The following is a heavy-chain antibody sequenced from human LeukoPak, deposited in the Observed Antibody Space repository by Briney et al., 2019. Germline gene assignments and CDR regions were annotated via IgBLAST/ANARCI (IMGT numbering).Heavy chain of an antibody. V-gene: IGHV1-2*02. J-gene: IGHJ6*03. CDR2: INPNSGGT. CDR3: ATERGPGWWPVYYYMDV. Sequence: ASVKVSCKASGYTFTGYYMHWVRQAPGQGLEWMGWINPNSGGTNYAQKFQARVTMTRDTSISTAYMELSRLRSDDTAVYYCATERGPGWWPVYYYMDVWGKGTTVTVSS. CDR1: GYTFTGYY. D-gene: IGHD2-8*02.